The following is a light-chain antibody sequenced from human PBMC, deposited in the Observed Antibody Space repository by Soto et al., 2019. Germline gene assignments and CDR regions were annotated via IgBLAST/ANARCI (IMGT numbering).Light chain of an antibody. CDR1: QGISGA. J-gene: IGKJ2*01. V-gene: IGKV1-13*02. CDR2: DAA. Sequence: AIQLTLSPSSLSASGGDRVTITCRASQGISGALACYQQKPGKAPTLLIYDAASLESGVPSRFSGSGPGTDFTLTISSLQPEDVATYYCQQFNSYPHTFGQGTKLEIK. CDR3: QQFNSYPHT.